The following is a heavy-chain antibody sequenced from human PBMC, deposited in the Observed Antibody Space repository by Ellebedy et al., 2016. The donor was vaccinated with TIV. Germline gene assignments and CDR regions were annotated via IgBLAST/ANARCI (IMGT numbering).Heavy chain of an antibody. CDR3: ARASSGAYVFHFDY. J-gene: IGHJ4*02. V-gene: IGHV3-7*01. Sequence: GGSLRLXCAASGFTFSSYWMSWVRQAPGKGLEWVTSMKHDGSESYYVDSVKGRFTISRDNAKNSLYLQMNSLRAEDTAVHYCARASSGAYVFHFDYWGQGTLVTVSS. D-gene: IGHD6-19*01. CDR1: GFTFSSYW. CDR2: MKHDGSES.